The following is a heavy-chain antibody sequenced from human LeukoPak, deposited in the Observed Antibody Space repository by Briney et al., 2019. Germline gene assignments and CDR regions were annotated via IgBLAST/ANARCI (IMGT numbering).Heavy chain of an antibody. CDR3: ARARNYYDNSGYYYEGDAFDI. D-gene: IGHD3-22*01. J-gene: IGHJ3*02. CDR1: GGSISSGSYY. CDR2: IYTSGST. Sequence: SETLSLTCTVSGGSISSGSYYWSWIRQPAGTGLEWIGRIYTSGSTNYNPSLKSRVTISVDTSKNQFSLKLRSVTAADTAVYYCARARNYYDNSGYYYEGDAFDIWGQGTMVTVSS. V-gene: IGHV4-61*02.